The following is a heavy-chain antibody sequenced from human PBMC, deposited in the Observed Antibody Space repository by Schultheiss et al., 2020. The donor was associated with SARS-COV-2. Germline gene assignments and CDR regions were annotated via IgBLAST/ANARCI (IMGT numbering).Heavy chain of an antibody. CDR3: ARHSGPNGWDV. V-gene: IGHV3-72*01. CDR2: ARNKPNGYTT. D-gene: IGHD6-25*01. J-gene: IGHJ6*02. Sequence: GGSLRLSCAASGFTFSDHFIDWVRQAPGKGLEWVGRARNKPNGYTTEYAASVKGRFTISRDDSKNALYLQRNSLITDDTAVYYCARHSGPNGWDVGGQGTTVTVSS. CDR1: GFTFSDHF.